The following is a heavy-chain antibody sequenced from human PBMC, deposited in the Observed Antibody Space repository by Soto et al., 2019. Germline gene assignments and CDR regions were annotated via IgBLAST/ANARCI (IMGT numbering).Heavy chain of an antibody. Sequence: GGSLRLSCAASGFTFSSYSMNWVRQAPGKGLEWVSYISSSSSTIYYADSVKGRFTISRDNAKNSLYLQMNILRAEDTAVYYCARDAPPVVDPPNLSAPWGQGTLVPVSS. V-gene: IGHV3-48*01. CDR3: ARDAPPVVDPPNLSAP. CDR1: GFTFSSYS. D-gene: IGHD2-15*01. J-gene: IGHJ5*02. CDR2: ISSSSSTI.